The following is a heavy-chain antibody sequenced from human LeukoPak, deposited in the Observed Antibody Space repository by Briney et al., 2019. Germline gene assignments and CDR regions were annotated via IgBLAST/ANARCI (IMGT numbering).Heavy chain of an antibody. D-gene: IGHD3-10*01. CDR2: ISGSGGST. CDR3: AKLISVWFGGYIDY. CDR1: GFTFSSYG. J-gene: IGHJ4*02. V-gene: IGHV3-23*01. Sequence: QPGGTLRLSCAASGFTFSSYGMSWVRQAPGKGLEWVSAISGSGGSTYYADSVKGRFTISRDNSKNTLYLQMNSLRAEDTAVYYYAKLISVWFGGYIDYWGQGTLVTVSS.